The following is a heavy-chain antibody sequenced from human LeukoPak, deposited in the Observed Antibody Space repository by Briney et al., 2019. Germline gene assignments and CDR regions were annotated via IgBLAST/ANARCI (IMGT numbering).Heavy chain of an antibody. CDR1: GVSISSGGYS. D-gene: IGHD3-16*01. CDR2: IYHSGST. Sequence: SETLSLTCAVSGVSISSGGYSWSWIRQPPGKGLEWIGYIYHSGSTYYNPSLKSRVTISVDRSKNQFSLKLSSVTAADTAVYYCARGVSVGADSWFDPWGQGTLVTVSS. J-gene: IGHJ5*02. CDR3: ARGVSVGADSWFDP. V-gene: IGHV4-30-2*01.